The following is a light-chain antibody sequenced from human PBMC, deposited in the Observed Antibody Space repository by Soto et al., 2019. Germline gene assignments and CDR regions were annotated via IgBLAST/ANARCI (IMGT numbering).Light chain of an antibody. J-gene: IGLJ2*01. CDR2: EVS. Sequence: QSVLTQPPSASRSPGQSVTISCTGTSSDVGGYNYVSWYQQHPGKAPKLMIYEVSKRPSGVPDRFSGSKSANTASLTVSGLQAEDEADYYCSSYAGNNNVVFGGGTKLTVL. CDR3: SSYAGNNNVV. V-gene: IGLV2-8*02. CDR1: SSDVGGYNY.